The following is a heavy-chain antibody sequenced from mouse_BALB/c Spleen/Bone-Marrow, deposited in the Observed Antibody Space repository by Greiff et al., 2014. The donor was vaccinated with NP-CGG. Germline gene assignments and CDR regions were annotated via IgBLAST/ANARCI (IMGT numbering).Heavy chain of an antibody. Sequence: VQLQQSGPELLKPGASVKISCKASGYSFTGYFMNWVMQSHGKSLEWIGRINPYNGDTFYNQKFKGKATLTVDKSSSTAHMELRSLASEDSAVYYCAREGYYYGSSYGNAMDYWGQGTSVTVSS. CDR2: INPYNGDT. D-gene: IGHD1-1*01. J-gene: IGHJ4*01. CDR1: GYSFTGYF. V-gene: IGHV1-20*02. CDR3: AREGYYYGSSYGNAMDY.